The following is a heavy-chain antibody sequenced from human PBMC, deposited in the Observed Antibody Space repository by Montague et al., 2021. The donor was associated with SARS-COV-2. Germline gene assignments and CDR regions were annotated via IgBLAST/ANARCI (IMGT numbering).Heavy chain of an antibody. D-gene: IGHD2-2*01. J-gene: IGHJ4*02. Sequence: SETLSLTCAVSGASTNSNSYYWGRIRQPPGKGLDWIGSFYYTGYTCYTPSLKSRVTISGDTSKNQFSLKLTSVTAADTAVYYCARIVGDCSSDSCYAVRWGQGTLVTVS. V-gene: IGHV4-39*01. CDR3: ARIVGDCSSDSCYAVR. CDR1: GASTNSNSYY. CDR2: FYYTGYT.